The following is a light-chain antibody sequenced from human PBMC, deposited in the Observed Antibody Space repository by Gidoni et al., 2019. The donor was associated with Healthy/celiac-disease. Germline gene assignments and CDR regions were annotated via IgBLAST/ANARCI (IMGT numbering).Light chain of an antibody. CDR1: ELPNQY. Sequence: SYELTQPPSVSVSPGQTARITCSADELPNQYAYWYHQKPGQAPVLVIYKDSERPSGIPDRFSGSSSGTTVTLTISGVQAEDEADYYCQSADSSGTYVVFGGGTKLTVL. V-gene: IGLV3-25*03. CDR2: KDS. J-gene: IGLJ2*01. CDR3: QSADSSGTYVV.